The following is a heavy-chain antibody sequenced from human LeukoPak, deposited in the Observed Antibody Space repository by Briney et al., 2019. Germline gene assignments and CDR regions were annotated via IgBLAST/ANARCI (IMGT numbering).Heavy chain of an antibody. CDR3: ARRLSLGSSRRVRGVITFDY. CDR1: GYTFTSYG. Sequence: GASVKVSCKASGYTFTSYGISWVRQAPGQGLEWMGWISAYNGNTNYAQKLQGRVTMTRNTSISTAYMELSSLRSEDTAVYYCARRLSLGSSRRVRGVITFDYWGQGTLVTVSS. CDR2: ISAYNGNT. D-gene: IGHD3-10*01. J-gene: IGHJ4*02. V-gene: IGHV1-18*01.